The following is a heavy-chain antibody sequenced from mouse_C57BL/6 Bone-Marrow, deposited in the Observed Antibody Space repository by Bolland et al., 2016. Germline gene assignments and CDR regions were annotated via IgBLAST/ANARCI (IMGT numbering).Heavy chain of an antibody. J-gene: IGHJ3*01. CDR3: ARRRAYGTIFDY. Sequence: TYYNPSLKSRISITRDTSKTQYYLQLNSVTTEDTATYYCARRRAYGTIFDYWGQGTLV. CDR2: T. V-gene: IGHV3-8*01. D-gene: IGHD2-1*01.